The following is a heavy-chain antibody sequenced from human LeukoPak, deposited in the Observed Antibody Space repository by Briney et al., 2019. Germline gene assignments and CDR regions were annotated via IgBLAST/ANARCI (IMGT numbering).Heavy chain of an antibody. D-gene: IGHD1-1*01. CDR3: ARDLSTSSNWELDY. CDR1: GYTFSDYY. Sequence: ASVKVSCKASGYTFSDYYTHWVRQAPGQGLEWMGWINPNSGDTRYAQQFQGRVTMTRDTSIGTVYMELSTLRSDDTAVYYCARDLSTSSNWELDYWGQGTLVTVSS. CDR2: INPNSGDT. J-gene: IGHJ4*02. V-gene: IGHV1-2*02.